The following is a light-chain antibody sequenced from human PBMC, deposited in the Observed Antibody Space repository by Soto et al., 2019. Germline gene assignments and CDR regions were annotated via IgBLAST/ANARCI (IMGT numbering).Light chain of an antibody. CDR2: DAS. V-gene: IGKV3-11*01. CDR1: QSVTTY. CDR3: QQRSNWPPSIT. Sequence: VLKQSPATQSLSTEERATLSCRAIQSVTTYLAWYQQRPGQAPRLLIYDASNRATGIPARFSGSGSGTDFTLTIGSLEPEDFAVYYCQQRSNWPPSITFGQGTRLEIK. J-gene: IGKJ5*01.